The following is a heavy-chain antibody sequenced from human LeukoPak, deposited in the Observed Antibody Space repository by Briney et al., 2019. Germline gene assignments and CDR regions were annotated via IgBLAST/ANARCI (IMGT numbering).Heavy chain of an antibody. CDR2: IKSKTDGGTT. J-gene: IGHJ4*02. V-gene: IGHV3-15*01. CDR3: TTFIVSSGYPDY. CDR1: RFTFRSYG. D-gene: IGHD3-22*01. Sequence: GGSLRLSCAASRFTFRSYGMHWVRQAPGKGLEWVGRIKSKTDGGTTDYAAPVKGRFTISRDDSKNTLYLQMNSLKTEDTAVYYCTTFIVSSGYPDYWGQGTLVTVSS.